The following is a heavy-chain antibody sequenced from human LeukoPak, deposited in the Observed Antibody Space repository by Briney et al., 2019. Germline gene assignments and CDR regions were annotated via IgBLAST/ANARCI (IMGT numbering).Heavy chain of an antibody. J-gene: IGHJ6*02. V-gene: IGHV4-31*03. CDR1: GGSIRNGGYY. Sequence: SETLSLTCTVSGGSIRNGGYYWSWIRQHPGKGLEWIGYIYYSGSTYYNPSLKSRITISVDTSKNQFSLKLSSVTVADTAVHYCARASVGDSYYGVDVWGQGTTVTVSS. CDR3: ARASVGDSYYGVDV. D-gene: IGHD1-26*01. CDR2: IYYSGST.